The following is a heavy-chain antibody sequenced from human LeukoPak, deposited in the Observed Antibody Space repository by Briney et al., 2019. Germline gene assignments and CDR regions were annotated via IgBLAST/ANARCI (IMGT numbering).Heavy chain of an antibody. CDR3: AKEGLNIATRDFFDS. D-gene: IGHD6-6*01. CDR1: GFTFSSHG. V-gene: IGHV3-23*01. J-gene: IGHJ4*02. Sequence: GGSLRLSCVASGFTFSSHGMNWVRQAPGKGLEWVSGITSGTRTYYADSVKGRFTISRDNSKNTLYLQMNSLRAEDTAVYYCAKEGLNIATRDFFDSWGQGTLVTVSS. CDR2: ITSGTRT.